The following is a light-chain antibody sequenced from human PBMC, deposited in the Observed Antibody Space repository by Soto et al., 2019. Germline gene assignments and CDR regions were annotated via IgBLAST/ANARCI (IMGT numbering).Light chain of an antibody. Sequence: DVQMTQSPSSLSASVGDRVTITCRASQTISTYLNWYQQNPGKAPKLLIYAASTLQSGAPTRCSGSASGTDSPLTISSLQPEDFANYYCQQSHGLPYTFGQGTKLEIK. V-gene: IGKV1-39*01. J-gene: IGKJ2*01. CDR3: QQSHGLPYT. CDR2: AAS. CDR1: QTISTY.